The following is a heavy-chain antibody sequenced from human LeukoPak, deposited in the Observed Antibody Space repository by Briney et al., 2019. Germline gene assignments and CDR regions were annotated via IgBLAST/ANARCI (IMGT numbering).Heavy chain of an antibody. J-gene: IGHJ4*02. CDR2: IYYSGST. CDR1: GGSISSGGYS. V-gene: IGHV4-31*11. Sequence: SQTLSLTCAVSGGSISSGGYSWSWIRQPPGKGLEWIGYIYYSGSTYYNPSLKGRVTISLVTSKNQFSLKLSSMTAADTARYYCASGDNDPLFDYWGQGTLVTVSS. CDR3: ASGDNDPLFDY. D-gene: IGHD1-1*01.